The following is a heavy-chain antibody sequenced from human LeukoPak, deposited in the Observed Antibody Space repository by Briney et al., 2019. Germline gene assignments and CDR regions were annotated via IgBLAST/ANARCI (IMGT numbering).Heavy chain of an antibody. CDR1: GGSFSGYY. V-gene: IGHV4-34*01. CDR2: INHRGST. J-gene: IGHJ4*02. CDR3: ARGSYYGSGSYYSPFDY. D-gene: IGHD3-10*01. Sequence: SETLSLTCAVYGGSFSGYYWSWIRQPPGKGLEWIGEINHRGSTNYNPSLKSRVTISVDTSKNQFSLKLSSVTAADTAVYYCARGSYYGSGSYYSPFDYWGQGTLVTVSS.